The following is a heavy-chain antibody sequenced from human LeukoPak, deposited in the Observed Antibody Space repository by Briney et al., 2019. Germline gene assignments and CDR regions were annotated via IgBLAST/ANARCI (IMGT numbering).Heavy chain of an antibody. D-gene: IGHD3-10*01. CDR3: AKGMLWFGELLSAFDY. V-gene: IGHV3-21*01. J-gene: IGHJ4*02. CDR2: ITSSGRYI. CDR1: GFTFSSYS. Sequence: GGSLRLSCAASGFTFSSYSMNWVRQAPGKGLEWVSSITSSGRYIYYADSVKGRFTISRDNSKNTLYLQMNSLRAEDTAVYYCAKGMLWFGELLSAFDYWGQGTLVTVSS.